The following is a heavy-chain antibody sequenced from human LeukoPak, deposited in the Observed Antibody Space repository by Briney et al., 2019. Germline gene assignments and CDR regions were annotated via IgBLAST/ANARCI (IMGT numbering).Heavy chain of an antibody. D-gene: IGHD3-10*01. V-gene: IGHV3-23*01. J-gene: IGHJ4*01. CDR2: ISSSGGNT. Sequence: PGGSLRLSCAASGFAFNGYAMSWVRQAPGKGLEWVSAISSSGGNTYYGDSVKGRFTISRDNSKNTLYVQMSSLRVEDTAVYYCATRGGSGSKRYFEFWGHGTLVAVSS. CDR1: GFAFNGYA. CDR3: ATRGGSGSKRYFEF.